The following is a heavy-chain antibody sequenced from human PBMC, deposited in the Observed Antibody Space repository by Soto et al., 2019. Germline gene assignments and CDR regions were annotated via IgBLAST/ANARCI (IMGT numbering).Heavy chain of an antibody. Sequence: SETLSLTCTVSGGSVSSGDYYWSWIRQPPGKGLEWIGYIYYSGSTEYDPSLKSNPSLKSRVTISVDTSKNQFSLKLNSVTAADTAVYYCARDLWGYCGTDCYPLDVWGQGTTVTVSS. CDR1: GGSVSSGDYY. CDR2: IYYSGST. D-gene: IGHD2-21*02. J-gene: IGHJ6*02. V-gene: IGHV4-61*08. CDR3: ARDLWGYCGTDCYPLDV.